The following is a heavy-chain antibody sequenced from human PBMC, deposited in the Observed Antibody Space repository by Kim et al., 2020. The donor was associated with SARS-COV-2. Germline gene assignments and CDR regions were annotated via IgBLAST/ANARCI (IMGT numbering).Heavy chain of an antibody. Sequence: ASVKVSCKASGYTFTNYYMHWVRQAPGQGLEWMGIINPSGGTTSYAQKFQGRVTMTRDTSTSTVYMELSSLRSEDTAVYFCARDPSPIAAAGHNWFDPWGQGTLVTVSS. V-gene: IGHV1-46*01. J-gene: IGHJ5*02. CDR2: INPSGGTT. D-gene: IGHD6-13*01. CDR3: ARDPSPIAAAGHNWFDP. CDR1: GYTFTNYY.